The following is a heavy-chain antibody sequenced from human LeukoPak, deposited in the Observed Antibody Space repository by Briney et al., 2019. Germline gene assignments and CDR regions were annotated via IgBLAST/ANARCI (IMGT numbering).Heavy chain of an antibody. V-gene: IGHV1-18*01. D-gene: IGHD4-17*01. J-gene: IGHJ4*02. CDR3: ARHRYGDHPLDY. CDR1: TSR. CDR2: IGSYGGDT. Sequence: ASVKVSCKATSRISWVRQAPGQGLEWMGWIGSYGGDTYYAQKFQGRVTVTTDTSTSTVYMELRSLRSDDTAVYYCARHRYGDHPLDYWGQGTLVTVSS.